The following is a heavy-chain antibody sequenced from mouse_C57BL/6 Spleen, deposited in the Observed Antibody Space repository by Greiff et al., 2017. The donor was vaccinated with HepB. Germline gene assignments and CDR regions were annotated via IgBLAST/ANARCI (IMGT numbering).Heavy chain of an antibody. Sequence: VQLVESGPGLVQPSQSLSITCTVSGFSLTSYGVHWVRQSPGKGLEWLGVIWSGGSTDYNAAFISRLSISKDNSKSQVFFKMNSLQADDTAIYYCARCDYDGYFDYWGQGTTLTVSS. CDR1: GFSLTSYG. D-gene: IGHD2-4*01. J-gene: IGHJ2*01. CDR3: ARCDYDGYFDY. V-gene: IGHV2-2*01. CDR2: IWSGGST.